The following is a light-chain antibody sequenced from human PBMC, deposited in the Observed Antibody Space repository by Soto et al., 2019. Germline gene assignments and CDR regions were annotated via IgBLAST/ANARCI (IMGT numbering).Light chain of an antibody. CDR3: QQYGSSPTWT. V-gene: IGKV3-11*01. Sequence: ESVLTQSPATLSFSPWERATLSCSSSQGVSSYLAWYQQKPGQAPRLLIYDASNRATGIPARFSGSGSGTDFTLTISSLEPEDFAVYYCQQYGSSPTWTFGQGTKVDIK. J-gene: IGKJ1*01. CDR1: QGVSSY. CDR2: DAS.